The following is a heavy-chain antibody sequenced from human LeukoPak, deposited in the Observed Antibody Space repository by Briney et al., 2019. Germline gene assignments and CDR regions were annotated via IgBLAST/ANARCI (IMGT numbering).Heavy chain of an antibody. D-gene: IGHD1-26*01. V-gene: IGHV3-74*01. CDR2: INSDRTST. CDR1: RFTFSSDW. Sequence: PGGSLRLSCVGSRFTFSSDWMHWARQAPGKGLEGVSRINSDRTSTTYADSVKGRFTISRDNAKNTLYLQMNSLRAEDTAVYYCARTGSGSYYDYWGQGTLVTVSS. J-gene: IGHJ4*02. CDR3: ARTGSGSYYDY.